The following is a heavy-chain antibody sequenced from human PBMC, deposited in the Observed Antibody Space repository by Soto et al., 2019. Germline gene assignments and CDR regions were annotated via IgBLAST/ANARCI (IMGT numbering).Heavy chain of an antibody. CDR3: ARDPHGSQYTDYYYGMDV. Sequence: PSETLSLTCTVSGGSISSGGYYWSWIRQHPGKGLEWIGYIYYSGSTYYNPSLKSRVTISVDTSKNQFSLKLSSVTAADTAVYYCARDPHGSQYTDYYYGMDVWGQGTTVTVS. D-gene: IGHD2-2*02. CDR1: GGSISSGGYY. V-gene: IGHV4-31*03. CDR2: IYYSGST. J-gene: IGHJ6*02.